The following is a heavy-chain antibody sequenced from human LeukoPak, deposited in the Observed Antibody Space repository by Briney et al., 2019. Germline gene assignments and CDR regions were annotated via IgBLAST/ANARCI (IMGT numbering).Heavy chain of an antibody. Sequence: GGSLRLSCAASGFSFSTDWMSWFRQAPGKGREWVALIKQDGSVIHYVDSVKGRFTISRDNAKNSLSLQMNSLRADDTAVYYCAGDEGWTFDIWGQGAKVTVSS. CDR2: IKQDGSVI. D-gene: IGHD5-24*01. V-gene: IGHV3-7*01. CDR3: AGDEGWTFDI. CDR1: GFSFSTDW. J-gene: IGHJ3*02.